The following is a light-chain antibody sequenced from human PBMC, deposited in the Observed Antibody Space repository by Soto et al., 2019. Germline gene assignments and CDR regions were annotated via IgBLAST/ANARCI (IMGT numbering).Light chain of an antibody. CDR1: QSISTNH. CDR3: QHCGSSPIT. V-gene: IGKV3-20*01. J-gene: IGKJ5*01. Sequence: IILTQSPGTLSLSPGARATLYCRASQSISTNHLVWYQQKPGQAPRLLIYDASRRATGIPDRFSGSGSGTDFTLTISSLEPEDFAVYYCQHCGSSPITFGQGTRLEI. CDR2: DAS.